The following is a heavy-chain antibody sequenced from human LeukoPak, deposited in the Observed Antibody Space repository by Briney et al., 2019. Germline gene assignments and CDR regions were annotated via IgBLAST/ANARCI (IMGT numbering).Heavy chain of an antibody. CDR3: ARARRGRFDY. CDR2: IYYSGST. D-gene: IGHD3-10*01. Sequence: SETLSLTCTVSGGSISSYYWSWIRQPPGKGLEWIGYIYYSGSTNYNPSLKSRVTISVDTSKNQFSLKLSSVTAADTAVYYCARARRGRFDYWGQGTLVTVSS. V-gene: IGHV4-59*12. CDR1: GGSISSYY. J-gene: IGHJ4*02.